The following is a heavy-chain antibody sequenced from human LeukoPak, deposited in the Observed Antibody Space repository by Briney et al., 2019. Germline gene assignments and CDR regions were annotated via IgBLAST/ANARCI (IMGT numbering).Heavy chain of an antibody. CDR2: INPSGGST. CDR3: ASSQYYYDRPPPMDV. J-gene: IGHJ6*03. CDR1: GYAFTSYY. V-gene: IGHV1-46*01. Sequence: ATVKVSCKASGYAFTSYYMHWVRQAPGQGLEWMGIINPSGGSTSYAQKFQGRVTMTRDMSTCTVYMELSSLRSEDTAVYYCASSQYYYDRPPPMDVWGKGTTVTVSS. D-gene: IGHD3-22*01.